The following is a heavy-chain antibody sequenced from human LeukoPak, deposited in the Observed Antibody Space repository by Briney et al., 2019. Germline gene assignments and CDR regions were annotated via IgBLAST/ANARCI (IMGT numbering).Heavy chain of an antibody. J-gene: IGHJ4*02. D-gene: IGHD2-21*01. Sequence: SVKVSCKASGGTFSSYAISWVRQAPGQGLEWMGGIIPIFGTANYAQKFQGRVTITADESTSTAYMELSSLRSEDTAVYYCATYPLLGIPGEEPYYFDYWGQETLVTVSS. CDR1: GGTFSSYA. CDR3: ATYPLLGIPGEEPYYFDY. CDR2: IIPIFGTA. V-gene: IGHV1-69*13.